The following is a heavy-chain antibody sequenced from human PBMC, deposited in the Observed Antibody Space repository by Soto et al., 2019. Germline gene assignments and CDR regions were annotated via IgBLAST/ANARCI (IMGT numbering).Heavy chain of an antibody. CDR3: AKDLAYCGGDYYSNWFDP. D-gene: IGHD2-21*02. J-gene: IGHJ5*02. CDR1: GFTFSSYA. V-gene: IGHV3-23*01. Sequence: GGSLRLSCAASGFTFSSYAMSWVRQAPGKGLEWVSAISGSGGSTYYADSVKGRFTISRDNSKNTLYLQMNSLRAEDTAVYYCAKDLAYCGGDYYSNWFDPWGQGTLVTVSS. CDR2: ISGSGGST.